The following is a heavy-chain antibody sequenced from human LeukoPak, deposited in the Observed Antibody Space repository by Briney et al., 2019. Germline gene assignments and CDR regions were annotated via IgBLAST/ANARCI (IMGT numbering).Heavy chain of an antibody. CDR1: GGSISSSSYY. J-gene: IGHJ4*02. V-gene: IGHV4-39*01. CDR3: ARGPTVTTAGWD. CDR2: IYYSGST. Sequence: SETLSLTCTVSGGSISSSSYYWGWIRQPPGKGLEWIGSIYYSGSTYYNPSLKSRVTISVDTSKNQFSLKLSSVTAADTAVYYRARGPTVTTAGWDWGQGTLVTVSS. D-gene: IGHD4-17*01.